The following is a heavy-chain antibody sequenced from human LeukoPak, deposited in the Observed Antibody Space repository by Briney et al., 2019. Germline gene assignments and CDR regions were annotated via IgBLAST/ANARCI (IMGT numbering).Heavy chain of an antibody. CDR3: ARRGGSNSFDY. V-gene: IGHV4-59*01. J-gene: IGHJ4*02. D-gene: IGHD1-26*01. CDR2: IYYSGST. Sequence: SETLSLTCTVSGGSISFYYWSWIRQPPGKGLEWIGYIYYSGSTNYNPSLKSRVTISVDTSKNQFSLKLSSVTAADTAVYYCARRGGSNSFDYWGQGALVTVSS. CDR1: GGSISFYY.